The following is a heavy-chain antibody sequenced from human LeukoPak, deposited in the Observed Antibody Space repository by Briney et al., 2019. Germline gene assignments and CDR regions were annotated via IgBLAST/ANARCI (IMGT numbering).Heavy chain of an antibody. V-gene: IGHV4-59*08. CDR2: VHYSGST. Sequence: SETLSLTCTVSGDPTSGYYGSWFRHPPGKGLEWKGNVHYSGSTTYHPSLQSRVTISVDTSKKQFSLKLRSVTAADSAVYYCARHSPLQGYYFDYWGRGTLVTVSS. CDR1: GDPTSGYY. CDR3: ARHSPLQGYYFDY. J-gene: IGHJ4*02.